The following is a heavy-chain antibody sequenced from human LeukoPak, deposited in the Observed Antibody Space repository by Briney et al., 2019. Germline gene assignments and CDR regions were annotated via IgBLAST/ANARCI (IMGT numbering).Heavy chain of an antibody. CDR3: TRVRNDYVWGSYRYDY. CDR1: GFTFGDYA. Sequence: GGSLRLSCTASGFTFGDYAMSWFRQAPGKGLEWVGFIRSKAYGGTTEYAASVKGRFTIPRDDSKSIAYLQMNSLKTEDTAVYYCTRVRNDYVWGSYRYDYWGQGTLVTVSS. CDR2: IRSKAYGGTT. D-gene: IGHD3-16*02. J-gene: IGHJ4*02. V-gene: IGHV3-49*03.